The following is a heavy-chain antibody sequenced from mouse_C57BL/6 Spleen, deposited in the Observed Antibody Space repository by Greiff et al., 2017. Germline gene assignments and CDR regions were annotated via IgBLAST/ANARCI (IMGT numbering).Heavy chain of an antibody. Sequence: QVQLQQPGAELVMPGASVKLSCKASGYTFTSYWMHWVKQRPGQGLAWIGEIDPSDSYTNYNQKFKGKSTLTVDKSSSTAYMQLSSLTSEDSAVYYCARTPYSNYWFAYWGQGTLVTVSA. CDR2: IDPSDSYT. V-gene: IGHV1-69*01. CDR3: ARTPYSNYWFAY. D-gene: IGHD2-5*01. CDR1: GYTFTSYW. J-gene: IGHJ3*01.